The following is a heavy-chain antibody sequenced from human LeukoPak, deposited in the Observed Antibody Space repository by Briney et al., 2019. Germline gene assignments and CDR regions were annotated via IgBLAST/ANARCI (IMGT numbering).Heavy chain of an antibody. CDR2: ISYEGGTQ. CDR1: GVXLSPYG. Sequence: PGGSLRLSCAASGVXLSPYGIHWVRQAPGKGLEWVAVISYEGGTQHYADSVKGRFIISRDNPRNTLYLQMNILRTEDTAVYYCAKEGTPQVSTWYDLWGQGTQVIVSS. V-gene: IGHV3-30*18. CDR3: AKEGTPQVSTWYDL. J-gene: IGHJ5*02. D-gene: IGHD3-10*01.